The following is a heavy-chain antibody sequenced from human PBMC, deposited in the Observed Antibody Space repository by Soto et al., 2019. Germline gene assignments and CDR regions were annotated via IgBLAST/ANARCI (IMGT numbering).Heavy chain of an antibody. CDR1: GFSLSDIRLG. V-gene: IGHV2-26*03. CDR2: IFANDET. D-gene: IGHD1-26*01. Sequence: SGPTLVNPAETLTLTCSISGFSLSDIRLGVGWIRQPPGKALEWLAHIFANDETTYSTSLKTRLSISRDTSKSQVVLTMTNLEPEDTGTYYCARMRATAPYFDLFDNWGQGALVTVSS. CDR3: ARMRATAPYFDLFDN. J-gene: IGHJ4*02.